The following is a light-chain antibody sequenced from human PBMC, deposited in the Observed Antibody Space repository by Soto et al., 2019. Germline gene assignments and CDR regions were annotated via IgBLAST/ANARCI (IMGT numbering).Light chain of an antibody. Sequence: DIQMTQSPSTLSASVGDRVTITCRAGQSISSWLAWYQQKPGKAPKLLIYDASSLESGVPSRFSGSGSGTEFTLTISSLQPDDFATYYCQQYNSYSPETFGQGTKV. J-gene: IGKJ1*01. CDR1: QSISSW. CDR3: QQYNSYSPET. V-gene: IGKV1-5*01. CDR2: DAS.